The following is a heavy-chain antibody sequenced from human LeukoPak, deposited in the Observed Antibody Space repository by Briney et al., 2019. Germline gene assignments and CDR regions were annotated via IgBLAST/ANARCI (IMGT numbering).Heavy chain of an antibody. CDR3: ARDLYDILTGPYLD. CDR2: INTYNGNT. Sequence: ASVKVSCKASGYTFNSHGISWVRQAPGQGLEWMGWINTYNGNTNYAQTLQGRVTMTTDTPTNTAYMELRSLRSDDTAVYYCARDLYDILTGPYLDWGQGTLVTVSS. CDR1: GYTFNSHG. D-gene: IGHD3-9*01. V-gene: IGHV1-18*01. J-gene: IGHJ4*02.